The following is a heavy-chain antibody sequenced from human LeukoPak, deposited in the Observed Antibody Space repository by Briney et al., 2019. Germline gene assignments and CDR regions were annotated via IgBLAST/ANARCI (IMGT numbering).Heavy chain of an antibody. CDR1: GVTFSSYA. CDR2: ISSSGSST. V-gene: IGHV3-64*01. Sequence: RGSLRLSCAASGVTFSSYAMRWVRQPPGKGLEYVAAISSSGSSTYYANSVKARFTMAIDNSKNTLYLQMGSLRAEDMAVYYCARARIAVAGAYDYWGQGTLVTVSS. CDR3: ARARIAVAGAYDY. D-gene: IGHD6-19*01. J-gene: IGHJ4*02.